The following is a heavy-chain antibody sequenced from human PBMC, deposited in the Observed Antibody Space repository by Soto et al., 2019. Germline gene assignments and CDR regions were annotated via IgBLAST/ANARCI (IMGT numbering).Heavy chain of an antibody. V-gene: IGHV3-30*18. J-gene: IGHJ5*02. CDR1: GFTFRGYG. CDR3: PKGTAISYQWFDP. D-gene: IGHD3-16*01. Sequence: QVELVEPGGGVVQPGRSLILSCEASGFTFRGYGMHWDRQAPGKGLEWVAAISHDGSYRYYADSVKGRFSISRDNSKNTLYLQMTRMRTEDTAISYCPKGTAISYQWFDPRGQGNLVTVPS. CDR2: ISHDGSYR.